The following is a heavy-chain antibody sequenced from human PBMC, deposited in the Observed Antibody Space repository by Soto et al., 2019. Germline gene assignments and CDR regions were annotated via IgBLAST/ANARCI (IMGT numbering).Heavy chain of an antibody. Sequence: QVQLVQSGAEVREPGASVTVSCKASGYTFSGHYIHWVRQAPGQGLEWMGWINPNTGGSNYAEKFKGRITMTRDTSIFTTHMWLNRLTSDDTAVYYCARDLIVDGPDNYGIDVWGQGTTVTVSS. V-gene: IGHV1-2*02. J-gene: IGHJ6*02. CDR1: GYTFSGHY. CDR3: ARDLIVDGPDNYGIDV. CDR2: INPNTGGS. D-gene: IGHD1-26*01.